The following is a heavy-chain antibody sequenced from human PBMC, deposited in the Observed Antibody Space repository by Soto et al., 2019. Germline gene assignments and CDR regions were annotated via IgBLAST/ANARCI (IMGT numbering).Heavy chain of an antibody. V-gene: IGHV3-33*01. CDR3: ARTDCSGGSCYPYYYYYYGMDV. J-gene: IGHJ6*02. CDR2: IWYDGSNK. CDR1: GFTFSNYG. Sequence: QVQLVESGGGVVQPGRSLRLSCAASGFTFSNYGMHWVCQAPGKGLEWVAVIWYDGSNKYYADSVKGRFTISRDNSKNTLYLQMNSLRAEDTAVYYCARTDCSGGSCYPYYYYYYGMDVWGQGTTVTVSS. D-gene: IGHD2-15*01.